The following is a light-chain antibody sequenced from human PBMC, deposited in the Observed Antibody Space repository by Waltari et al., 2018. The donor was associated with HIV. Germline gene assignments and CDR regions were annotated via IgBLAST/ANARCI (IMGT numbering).Light chain of an antibody. V-gene: IGLV2-8*01. CDR1: SSDVGAINS. CDR2: EVS. J-gene: IGLJ2*01. Sequence: SALTQPPSASASPGQSAPISCTGTSSDVGAINSVSWYQQHPGKAPKVMIYEVSKRPSGVPGRFSGSKSGNTASLTVSGLQAEDEADYFCTSYAGSNNLVFGGGTKLTVL. CDR3: TSYAGSNNLV.